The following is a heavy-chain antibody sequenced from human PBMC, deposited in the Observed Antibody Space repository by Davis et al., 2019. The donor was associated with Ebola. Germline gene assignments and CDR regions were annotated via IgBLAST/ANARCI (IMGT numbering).Heavy chain of an antibody. D-gene: IGHD3-16*01. J-gene: IGHJ4*02. Sequence: GESLKISCAASGFTFSNAWMSWVRQAPGKGLEWVGRIKSKTDGGTTDYAAPVKGRFTISRDDSKNTLYLQMNSLKTEDTAVYYCTTDARLGGTLVPEFDYWGQGTLVTVSS. V-gene: IGHV3-15*01. CDR1: GFTFSNAW. CDR2: IKSKTDGGTT. CDR3: TTDARLGGTLVPEFDY.